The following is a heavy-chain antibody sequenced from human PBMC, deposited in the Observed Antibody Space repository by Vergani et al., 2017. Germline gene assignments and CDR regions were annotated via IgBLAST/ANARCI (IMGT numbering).Heavy chain of an antibody. CDR2: IYYSGST. CDR3: ARIGIADPDYYYYGMDV. Sequence: QLQLQESGPGLVKPSETLSLTCTVSGGSISSSSYYWGWIRQPPGKGLEWIGSIYYSGSTYYNPSLKRRVTISVDTSKNQFSLKLSSGTAADTAVYYCARIGIADPDYYYYGMDVWGQGTTVTVSS. CDR1: GGSISSSSYY. D-gene: IGHD6-13*01. V-gene: IGHV4-39*07. J-gene: IGHJ6*02.